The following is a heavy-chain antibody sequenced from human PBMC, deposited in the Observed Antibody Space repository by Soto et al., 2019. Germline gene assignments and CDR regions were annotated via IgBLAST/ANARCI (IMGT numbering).Heavy chain of an antibody. CDR2: ISWNSGSI. CDR3: AKVIVGALLIADDAFDI. J-gene: IGHJ3*02. Sequence: HPGGSLRLSCAASGFTFDDYAMHWVRQAPGKGLEWVSGISWNSGSIGYADSVKGRFTISRDNAKNSLYLQMNSLRAEDTALYYCAKVIVGALLIADDAFDIWGQGTMVTVSS. D-gene: IGHD1-26*01. V-gene: IGHV3-9*01. CDR1: GFTFDDYA.